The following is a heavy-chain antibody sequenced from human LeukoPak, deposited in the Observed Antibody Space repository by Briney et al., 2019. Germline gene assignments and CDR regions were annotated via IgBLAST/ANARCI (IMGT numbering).Heavy chain of an antibody. CDR1: GCTIDDYA. Sequence: GGTLRLSCAVSGCTIDDYARNWVRQPPGKGLEWVGGISWNSGSIGYADSVKGRFTISRDNAKNSLYLQMNSLRAEDTALYYCARFGELLYQSDYWGQGTLVTVSS. V-gene: IGHV3-9*01. CDR2: ISWNSGSI. CDR3: ARFGELLYQSDY. J-gene: IGHJ4*02. D-gene: IGHD3-10*01.